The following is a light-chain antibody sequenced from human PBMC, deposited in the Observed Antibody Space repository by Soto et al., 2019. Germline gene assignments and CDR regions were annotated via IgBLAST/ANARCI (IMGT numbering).Light chain of an antibody. V-gene: IGLV1-47*01. CDR2: RNN. CDR3: AVWVDSLSGWV. J-gene: IGLJ3*02. Sequence: QLVLTQSPSASGTPGQRVTISCSGSSSNIGNNHVYWYQQLPGTAPKLLIYRNNQRPSGVPDRFSGSKSGTSASLAISGLRSEDEADYYCAVWVDSLSGWVFGGGTKVTVL. CDR1: SSNIGNNH.